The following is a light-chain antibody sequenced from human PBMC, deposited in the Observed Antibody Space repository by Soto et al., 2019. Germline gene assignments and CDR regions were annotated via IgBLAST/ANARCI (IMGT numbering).Light chain of an antibody. CDR1: QSVSSSY. J-gene: IGKJ1*01. V-gene: IGKV3-20*01. CDR3: QQYGSSPQT. CDR2: GAS. Sequence: ETELTQSPGTLSLSPGQRATLSCRASQSVSSSYLAWYQQKPGQAPRLLIYGASSRATGIPDRFSGSGSGTDFTLTISRLEPEDFEVYYCQQYGSSPQTFGQGTKVDIK.